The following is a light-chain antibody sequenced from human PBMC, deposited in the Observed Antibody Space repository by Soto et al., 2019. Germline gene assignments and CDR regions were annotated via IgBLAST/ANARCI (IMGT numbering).Light chain of an antibody. CDR2: AAS. J-gene: IGKJ4*01. V-gene: IGKV1-6*01. CDR3: LQDYNYPLT. Sequence: AIHMTQSPSSPSASVGDRVTITCRASQGIRNDLGWYQQKPGKAPKLLIYAASSLQSGVPSRFSGSGSGTDFTLTISSLQPEDFATYYCLQDYNYPLTFGGGTKVGIK. CDR1: QGIRND.